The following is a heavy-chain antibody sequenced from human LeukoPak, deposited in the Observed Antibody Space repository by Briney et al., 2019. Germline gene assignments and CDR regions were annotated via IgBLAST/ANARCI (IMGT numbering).Heavy chain of an antibody. D-gene: IGHD3-10*01. Sequence: PGGSLRLSCAASGFTFSYYYMSWIRQPPGKGLEWVSYISSSGSTIYYADSVKGRFTISRDNAKTSLYLQVDSLRAEDTAVYYCARAGNYGSGSYYNVGLDYWGQGTLVTVSS. J-gene: IGHJ4*02. CDR1: GFTFSYYY. CDR2: ISSSGSTI. CDR3: ARAGNYGSGSYYNVGLDY. V-gene: IGHV3-11*04.